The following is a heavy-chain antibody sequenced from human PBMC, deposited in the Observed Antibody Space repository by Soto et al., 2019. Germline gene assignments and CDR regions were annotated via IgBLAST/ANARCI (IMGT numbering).Heavy chain of an antibody. CDR3: AKTWGHTPNPYLDAFDL. Sequence: EVQLLESGGGLVQPEGSLRLSCVASGFIFNSYGMSWVRQAPGKGLEWVSSISGNGGSTYYADSVKGRFTISRDNSKNTLYLHMNSLRAEDTAVYYCAKTWGHTPNPYLDAFDLRGQGTMVTVSS. V-gene: IGHV3-23*01. CDR2: ISGNGGST. CDR1: GFIFNSYG. J-gene: IGHJ3*01. D-gene: IGHD7-27*01.